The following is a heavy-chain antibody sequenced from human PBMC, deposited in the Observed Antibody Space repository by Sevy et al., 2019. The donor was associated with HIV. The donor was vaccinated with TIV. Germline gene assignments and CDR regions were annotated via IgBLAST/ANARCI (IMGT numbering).Heavy chain of an antibody. D-gene: IGHD6-6*01. CDR2: IKQDGSEK. V-gene: IGHV3-7*01. CDR1: GFTFSSYW. CDR3: AREGWDSSSSGGFDY. Sequence: GGSLRLSCAASGFTFSSYWMSWVRQAPGKGLEWVANIKQDGSEKYYVDSGKGRFTISRDNAKNSLYLQMNSLRAEDTAVYYCAREGWDSSSSGGFDYWGQGTLVTVSS. J-gene: IGHJ4*02.